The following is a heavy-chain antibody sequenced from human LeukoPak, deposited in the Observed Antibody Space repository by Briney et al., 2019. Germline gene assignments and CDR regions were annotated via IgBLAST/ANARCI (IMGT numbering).Heavy chain of an antibody. CDR3: ARADGGNSYYYYYMDV. CDR2: IYHSGST. Sequence: SETLSLTCTVSGYSISSGYYWGWIRQPPGKGLEWIGSIYHSGSTYYNPSLKSRVTISVDTSKNQFSLKLSSVTAADTAVYYCARADGGNSYYYYYMDVWGKGTTVTISS. CDR1: GYSISSGYY. J-gene: IGHJ6*03. V-gene: IGHV4-38-2*02. D-gene: IGHD4-23*01.